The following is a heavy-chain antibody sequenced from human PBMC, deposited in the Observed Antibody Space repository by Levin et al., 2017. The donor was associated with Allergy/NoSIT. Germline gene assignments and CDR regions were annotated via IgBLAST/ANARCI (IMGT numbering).Heavy chain of an antibody. Sequence: SVKVSCKASGGTFSSYTISWVRQAPGQGLEWMGRIIPILGIANYAQKFQGRVTITADKSTSTAYMELSSLRSEDTAVYYCARDSTPTVALDYWGQGTLVTVSS. D-gene: IGHD2-2*01. CDR3: ARDSTPTVALDY. V-gene: IGHV1-69*04. CDR2: IIPILGIA. CDR1: GGTFSSYT. J-gene: IGHJ4*02.